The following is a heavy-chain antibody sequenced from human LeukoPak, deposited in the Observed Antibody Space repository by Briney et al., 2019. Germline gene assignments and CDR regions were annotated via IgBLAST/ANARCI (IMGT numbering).Heavy chain of an antibody. J-gene: IGHJ4*01. CDR3: ARAGTCSSTSCDGGIEY. CDR2: ISTTSTYI. V-gene: IGHV3-21*06. Sequence: GGSLRLSCAASGFAFSSYNMKWVRQAPGKGLEWVSFISTTSTYIYYADSVKGRFTVSRDNSKNLLYLQMDSLRVEDTAVYYCARAGTCSSTSCDGGIEYWGQGTPVTASS. D-gene: IGHD2-2*01. CDR1: GFAFSSYN.